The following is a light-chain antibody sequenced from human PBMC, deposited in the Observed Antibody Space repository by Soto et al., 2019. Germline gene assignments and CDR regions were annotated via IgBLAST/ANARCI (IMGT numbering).Light chain of an antibody. CDR2: INN. CDR1: SPNIGSNT. CDR3: ATWDDSLNAVV. Sequence: QAVVTQPPSASATPGQRVTISCSGSSPNIGSNTVNWFQQLPGTAPRLLIYINNQRPSGVPDRFSGSKSGTSASLAISGLQSDDEADYYCATWDDSLNAVVFGGGTKLTVL. V-gene: IGLV1-44*01. J-gene: IGLJ3*02.